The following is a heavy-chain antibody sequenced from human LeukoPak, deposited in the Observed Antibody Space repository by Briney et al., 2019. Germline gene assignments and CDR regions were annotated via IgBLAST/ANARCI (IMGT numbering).Heavy chain of an antibody. J-gene: IGHJ4*02. V-gene: IGHV3-21*01. CDR2: ISSSSSYI. CDR1: GFTFSSYS. D-gene: IGHD1-26*01. Sequence: GGSLRLSCAASGFTFSSYSMNWVRQAPGKGLEWVSSISSSSSYIYYADSVKGRFTISRDNAKNSLYLQMNSLRAEDTAVYYCARVAGVGWELLLVSDYWGQGTLVTVSS. CDR3: ARVAGVGWELLLVSDY.